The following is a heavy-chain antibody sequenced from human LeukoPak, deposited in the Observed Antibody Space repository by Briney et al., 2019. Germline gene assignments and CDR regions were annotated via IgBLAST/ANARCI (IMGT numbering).Heavy chain of an antibody. Sequence: GGSLRLSCAASGFTFSSYAMSWVRQAPGKGLEWVAIIKQDGSERYYVDSVRGRFTISRDNAKNSLYLQMNSLRDEDTAVYYCARALDTAMANGDYWGQGTLVTVSS. J-gene: IGHJ4*02. D-gene: IGHD5-18*01. V-gene: IGHV3-7*01. CDR2: IKQDGSER. CDR1: GFTFSSYA. CDR3: ARALDTAMANGDY.